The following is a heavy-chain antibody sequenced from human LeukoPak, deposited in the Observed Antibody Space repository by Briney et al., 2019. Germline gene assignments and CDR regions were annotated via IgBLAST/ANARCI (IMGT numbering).Heavy chain of an antibody. CDR2: IKGDGSST. V-gene: IGHV3-74*01. CDR3: AKDTQIASYTFDY. Sequence: GGSLRLSCAASGFTFSSYWMHWVRHTPGKGLVWVSRIKGDGSSTSYADSVRGRFTISRDNAKNTLYLQMNSLRAEDTAVYYCAKDTQIASYTFDYWGQGTLVTVSS. D-gene: IGHD3-10*01. J-gene: IGHJ4*02. CDR1: GFTFSSYW.